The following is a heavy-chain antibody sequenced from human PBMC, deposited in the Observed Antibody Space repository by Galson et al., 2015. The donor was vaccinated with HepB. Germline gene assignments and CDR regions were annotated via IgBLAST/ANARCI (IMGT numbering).Heavy chain of an antibody. D-gene: IGHD6-19*01. CDR2: ITSSSTTI. CDR3: ARGYQAYSSGWLEGDY. V-gene: IGHV3-11*01. Sequence: SLRLSCAASGFTFSDYYMSWIRQAPGKGLEYVSSITSSSTTIYYADSVKGRFTISRDNAKNSLYLQMNSLRAEDTAVYYRARGYQAYSSGWLEGDYWGQGTLVTVSS. CDR1: GFTFSDYY. J-gene: IGHJ4*02.